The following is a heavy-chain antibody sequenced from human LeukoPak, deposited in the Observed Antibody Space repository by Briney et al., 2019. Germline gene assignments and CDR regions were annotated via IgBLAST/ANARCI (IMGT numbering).Heavy chain of an antibody. D-gene: IGHD3-9*01. CDR3: ARDRDYDILTGYPYLIDY. CDR2: ISYDGSNK. CDR1: GFTFSSYA. Sequence: PGGSLRLSCAASGFTFSSYAMHWVRQAPGKGLEWVAVISYDGSNKYYADSVKGRFTISRGNSKNTLYPQMNSLRAEDTAVYYCARDRDYDILTGYPYLIDYWGQGTLVTVSS. J-gene: IGHJ4*02. V-gene: IGHV3-30*04.